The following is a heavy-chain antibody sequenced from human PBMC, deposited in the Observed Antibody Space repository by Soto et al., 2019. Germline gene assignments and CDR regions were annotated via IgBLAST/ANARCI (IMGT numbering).Heavy chain of an antibody. V-gene: IGHV4-59*01. CDR3: ARDTRTYSSSWYTGYYGMDV. J-gene: IGHJ6*02. CDR2: IYYSGST. CDR1: GGSISSYY. D-gene: IGHD6-13*01. Sequence: PSETLSLTCTVSGGSISSYYWSWIRQPPGKGLEWIGYIYYSGSTNYNPSLKSRVTISVDTSKNQFSLKLSSVTAADTAVYYCARDTRTYSSSWYTGYYGMDVWGQGTTVTVSS.